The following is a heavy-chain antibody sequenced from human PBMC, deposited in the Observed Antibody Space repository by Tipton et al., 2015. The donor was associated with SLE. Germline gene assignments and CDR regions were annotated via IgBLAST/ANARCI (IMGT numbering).Heavy chain of an antibody. J-gene: IGHJ4*02. D-gene: IGHD6-13*01. CDR1: GFTFSSYS. CDR2: ISSSSSYK. Sequence: SLRLSCAASGFTFSSYSMNWVRQAPGKGLEWVSSISSSSSYKYYADSVKGRFTISRDNAKNSLYLQMNSLRAEDTAVYYCARGREGSSSWYGEDYWGQGTLVTVSS. CDR3: ARGREGSSSWYGEDY. V-gene: IGHV3-21*01.